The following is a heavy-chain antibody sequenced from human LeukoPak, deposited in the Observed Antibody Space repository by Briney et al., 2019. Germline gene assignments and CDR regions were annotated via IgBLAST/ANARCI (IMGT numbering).Heavy chain of an antibody. V-gene: IGHV3-30*03. D-gene: IGHD1-26*01. Sequence: GGSLRLSCAASGFTFSSYGMHWVRQAPGKGLEWVAVISYDGSNKYYADSVKGRFTISRDNSKNTLYLQMNSLRAEDTAVYYCATRGVRATTRAFDIWGQGTMVTVSS. J-gene: IGHJ3*02. CDR3: ATRGVRATTRAFDI. CDR2: ISYDGSNK. CDR1: GFTFSSYG.